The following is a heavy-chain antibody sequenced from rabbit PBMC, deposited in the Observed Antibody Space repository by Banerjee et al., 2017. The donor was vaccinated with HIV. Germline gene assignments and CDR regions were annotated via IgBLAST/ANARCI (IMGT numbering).Heavy chain of an antibody. CDR2: IYTGTGST. D-gene: IGHD4-2*01. Sequence: QQQLEESGGGLVQPEGSLTLTCKASGFTISNSYFMCWVRQAPGKGLEWIGCIYTGTGSTYYANWAKGRFTISKTSSTTVTLQMTSLTAADTATYFCARDRAGVDNTYTLWGPGTLVTVS. J-gene: IGHJ4*01. CDR3: ARDRAGVDNTYTL. V-gene: IGHV1S45*01. CDR1: GFTISNSYF.